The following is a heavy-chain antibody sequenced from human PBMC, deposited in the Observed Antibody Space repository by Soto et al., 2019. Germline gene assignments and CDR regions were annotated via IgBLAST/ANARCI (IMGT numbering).Heavy chain of an antibody. D-gene: IGHD1-26*01. CDR1: GFTFSSYA. V-gene: IGHV3-23*01. J-gene: IGHJ3*02. CDR3: AKDGGWELLRGGGLGWSTHPNDAFDI. Sequence: GGSLRLSCAASGFTFSSYAMSWVRQAPGKGLEWVSAISGSGGSTYYADSVKGRFTISRDNSKNTLYLQMNSLRAEDTAVYYCAKDGGWELLRGGGLGWSTHPNDAFDIWGQGTMVTVSS. CDR2: ISGSGGST.